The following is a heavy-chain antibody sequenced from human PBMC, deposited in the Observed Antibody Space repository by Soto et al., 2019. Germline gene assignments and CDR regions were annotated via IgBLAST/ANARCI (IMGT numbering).Heavy chain of an antibody. V-gene: IGHV3-21*01. CDR1: GFTFSSYS. CDR3: VPLEDDYIWGSYS. J-gene: IGHJ4*02. Sequence: GGSLRLSCAASGFTFSSYSMNWVRQAPGKGLEWVSSISSSSSYIYYADSVKGRFTISRDNAKNSLYLQMNSLRAEDTAVYYCVPLEDDYIWGSYSWGQGTLVTVSS. CDR2: ISSSSSYI. D-gene: IGHD3-16*01.